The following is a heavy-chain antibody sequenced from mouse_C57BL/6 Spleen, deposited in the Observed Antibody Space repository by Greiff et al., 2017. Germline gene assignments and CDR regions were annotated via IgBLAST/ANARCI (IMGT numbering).Heavy chain of an antibody. CDR2: ISSGGSYT. CDR1: GFTFSSYG. Sequence: EVQLVESGGDLVKPGGSLKLSCAASGFTFSSYGMSWVRQTPDKRLEWVATISSGGSYTYYPDSVKGRFTISRDNAKNTLYLQMSSLKSEDTAMYYCARHITTVVSFDVWGTGTTVTVSS. CDR3: ARHITTVVSFDV. V-gene: IGHV5-6*01. J-gene: IGHJ1*03. D-gene: IGHD1-1*01.